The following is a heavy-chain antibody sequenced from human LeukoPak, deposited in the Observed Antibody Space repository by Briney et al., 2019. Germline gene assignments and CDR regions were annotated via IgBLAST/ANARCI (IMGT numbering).Heavy chain of an antibody. CDR2: ISGSGGST. J-gene: IGHJ6*03. D-gene: IGHD2-15*01. V-gene: IGHV3-23*01. Sequence: GGTLRPSCAASGFSFSSYGMSWVRQAPGKGLEWVSAISGSGGSTYYADSVKGRFTISRDNSKNTLYLQMNGLRAEDTAVYYCAKGGEYCSGGSCYLPYYYYMDVWGKGTTVTISS. CDR1: GFSFSSYG. CDR3: AKGGEYCSGGSCYLPYYYYMDV.